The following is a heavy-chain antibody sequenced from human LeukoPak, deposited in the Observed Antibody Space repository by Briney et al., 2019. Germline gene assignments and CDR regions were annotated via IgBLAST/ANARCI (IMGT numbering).Heavy chain of an antibody. Sequence: PSETLSLTCTVSGGSISSYYWSWLRQPPGKGLEWIGYIYYSGSTNYNPSLKSRVTISVDTSKNQFSLKLSSVTAADTAVYYCARHLVYGDYFPNYYYGMDVWGQGTTVTVSS. D-gene: IGHD4-17*01. CDR1: GGSISSYY. CDR2: IYYSGST. CDR3: ARHLVYGDYFPNYYYGMDV. J-gene: IGHJ6*02. V-gene: IGHV4-59*08.